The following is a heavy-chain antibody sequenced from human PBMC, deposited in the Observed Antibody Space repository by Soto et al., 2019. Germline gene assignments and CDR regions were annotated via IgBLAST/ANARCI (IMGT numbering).Heavy chain of an antibody. Sequence: ASVKVSCKASGYTFTSYGISWVRQAPGQGLEWMGWISAYNGNTNYAQKLQGRVTMTTDTSTSTAYMELRSLRSDDTAVYYCARDLNPVSGSPPYYYYGMDVWGQGTTVTVSS. J-gene: IGHJ6*02. V-gene: IGHV1-18*01. CDR1: GYTFTSYG. CDR3: ARDLNPVSGSPPYYYYGMDV. D-gene: IGHD3-16*01. CDR2: ISAYNGNT.